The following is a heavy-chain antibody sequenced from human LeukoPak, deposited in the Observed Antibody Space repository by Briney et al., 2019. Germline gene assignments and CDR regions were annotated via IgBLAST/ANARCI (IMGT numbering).Heavy chain of an antibody. CDR1: GYTFTDYY. J-gene: IGHJ6*02. CDR3: ARARDYCTSTRCYSPHHYGIDV. Sequence: ASVKVSCKTSGYTFTDYYVHWVRQAPGQGLEWVGWINPNSGSTSYIRKFQGWVTLTRDTSITTVYMEFSRLRSDDTAVYYCARARDYCTSTRCYSPHHYGIDVWGQGTTVIVSS. CDR2: INPNSGST. D-gene: IGHD2-2*02. V-gene: IGHV1-2*04.